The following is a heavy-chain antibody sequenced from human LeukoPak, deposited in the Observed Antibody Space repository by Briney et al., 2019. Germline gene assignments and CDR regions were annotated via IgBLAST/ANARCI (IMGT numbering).Heavy chain of an antibody. CDR1: GFTFNNYG. J-gene: IGHJ4*02. CDR2: IWYDRRNK. Sequence: PGGSLRLYCAVSGFTFNNYGMQWVRQAPGKGREWVAVIWYDRRNKEYADSVKCRFISSRDNSKNMLYLQMNSLRAEDTDVYYCAKDAYIGSGPGGYWGLGTLVTVSS. CDR3: AKDAYIGSGPGGY. V-gene: IGHV3-33*06. D-gene: IGHD3-10*01.